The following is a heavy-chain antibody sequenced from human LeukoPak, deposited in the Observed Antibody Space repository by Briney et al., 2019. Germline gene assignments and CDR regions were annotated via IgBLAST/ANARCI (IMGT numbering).Heavy chain of an antibody. CDR1: GDSISTYY. Sequence: SSETLSLTCTVSGDSISTYYWSWIRQPPGKGLEWIGYIYYRVTSDYNPSLKSRVTISVDTSKNQFSLKLSSVTAADTAVYYCARFTPQGYGWGGYNRFDPWGQGTLVTVSS. CDR3: ARFTPQGYGWGGYNRFDP. V-gene: IGHV4-59*01. D-gene: IGHD3-16*01. CDR2: IYYRVTS. J-gene: IGHJ5*02.